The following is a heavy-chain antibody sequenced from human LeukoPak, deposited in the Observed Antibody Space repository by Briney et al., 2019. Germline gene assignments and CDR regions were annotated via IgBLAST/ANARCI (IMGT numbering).Heavy chain of an antibody. V-gene: IGHV3-23*01. J-gene: IGHJ6*02. D-gene: IGHD2-15*01. CDR3: ARDVVVVAANDNYYYYGMDV. Sequence: GGSLRLSCAASGFTFSSYAMSWVRQAPGKGLEWVSAISGSGGSTYYADSVKGRFTISRDNAKNSLYLQMNSLRAEDTAVYYCARDVVVVAANDNYYYYGMDVWGQGTTVTVSS. CDR2: ISGSGGST. CDR1: GFTFSSYA.